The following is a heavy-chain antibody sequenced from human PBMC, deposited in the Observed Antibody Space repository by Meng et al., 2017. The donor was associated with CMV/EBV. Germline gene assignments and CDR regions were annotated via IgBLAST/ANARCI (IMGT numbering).Heavy chain of an antibody. CDR1: GDTFTDYY. D-gene: IGHD4-17*01. V-gene: IGHV1-2*02. CDR3: TRDAHLTTVTPNWFDP. J-gene: IGHJ5*02. Sequence: HLVQSGAELRKPGASVKVSCKASGDTFTDYYMHWVRQAPGQGLEWMGCINPNSGDTNYAQKFQGRVTMTRDTSISTAYMELSRLRSDDTAVYYCTRDAHLTTVTPNWFDPWGQGTLVTVSS. CDR2: INPNSGDT.